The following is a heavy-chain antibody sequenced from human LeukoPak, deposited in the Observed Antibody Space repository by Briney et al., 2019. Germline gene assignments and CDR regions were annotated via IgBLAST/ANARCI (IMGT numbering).Heavy chain of an antibody. Sequence: GGSLRLSCAASGFTFSNYWIHWVRQAPGKGLVWVSRIDNAGSITTYADSVKGRFTISRDNAENTLYLQMNSLRVEDTAVYYCARVSYWGQGTLVTVSS. CDR3: ARVSY. CDR1: GFTFSNYW. V-gene: IGHV3-74*03. CDR2: IDNAGSIT. J-gene: IGHJ4*02.